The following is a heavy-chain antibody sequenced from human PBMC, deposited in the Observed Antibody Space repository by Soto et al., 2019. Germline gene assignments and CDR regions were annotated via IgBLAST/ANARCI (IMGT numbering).Heavy chain of an antibody. V-gene: IGHV3-15*01. CDR2: IKSRPDCGTA. CDR1: GFIFNNAW. CDR3: TTAGPRDWYFNL. Sequence: EVHLVESGGGLVEPGGSLRLSCAASGFIFNNAWMTWVRQAPGKGLEWVAHIKSRPDCGTADYAASVKGRFTISRDDSRYTLYLQMNSLRIEDTAVYYCTTAGPRDWYFNLWGRGTLVTFSS. J-gene: IGHJ2*01.